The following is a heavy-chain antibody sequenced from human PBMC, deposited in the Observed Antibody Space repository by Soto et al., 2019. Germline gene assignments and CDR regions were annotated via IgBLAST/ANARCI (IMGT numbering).Heavy chain of an antibody. Sequence: EVQLVESGGGLVQPGRSLRLSCAASGFTFDAYSIHWVLQAPGKGLERVSGISWNSGSIGYADSVKGRFTISRDDAKISLYLQMNSLRAEDTALYYCAKDLVEFSTDYSFDYWGQGNLVTVSS. D-gene: IGHD2-21*01. J-gene: IGHJ4*02. V-gene: IGHV3-9*01. CDR1: GFTFDAYS. CDR2: ISWNSGSI. CDR3: AKDLVEFSTDYSFDY.